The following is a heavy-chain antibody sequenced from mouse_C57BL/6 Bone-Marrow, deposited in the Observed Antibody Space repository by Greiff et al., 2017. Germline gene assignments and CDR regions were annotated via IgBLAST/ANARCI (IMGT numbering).Heavy chain of an antibody. J-gene: IGHJ3*01. CDR1: GFTFSNYW. CDR2: IRLKSDNYAT. Sequence: EVKLMESGGGLVQPGGSMKLSCVASGFTFSNYWMNWVRQSPEKGLEWVAQIRLKSDNYATHYAESVKGRFTISRDDSKSSVYLQMNNLRAEDTGIYYCTWDYYGSSPFAYWGQGTLVTVSA. D-gene: IGHD1-1*01. CDR3: TWDYYGSSPFAY. V-gene: IGHV6-3*01.